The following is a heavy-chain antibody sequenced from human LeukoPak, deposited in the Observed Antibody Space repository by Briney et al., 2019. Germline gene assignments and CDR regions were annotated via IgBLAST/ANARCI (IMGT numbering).Heavy chain of an antibody. Sequence: GGSLRLSCAASGFTFSYAWMNWVRQAPGKGLEWVAVIWYDGSNKYYADSVKGRFTISRDNSKNTLYLQMNSLRAEDTAVYYCARDPYCSSTGCYNLYYYGMDVWGQGTTVTVSS. CDR2: IWYDGSNK. J-gene: IGHJ6*02. V-gene: IGHV3-33*08. D-gene: IGHD2-2*02. CDR3: ARDPYCSSTGCYNLYYYGMDV. CDR1: GFTFSYAW.